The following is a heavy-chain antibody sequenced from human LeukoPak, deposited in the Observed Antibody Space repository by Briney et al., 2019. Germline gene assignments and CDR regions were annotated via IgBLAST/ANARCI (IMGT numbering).Heavy chain of an antibody. CDR2: INHSGST. V-gene: IGHV4-34*01. Sequence: PSETLSLTCGVYGGSFSGYYWSWIRQPPGKGLEWIGEINHSGSTNYNPSLKSRVTISVDTSKNQFSLKLSSVTAADTAVYYCARRGSYYGSGSERPYYWGQGTLATVSS. D-gene: IGHD3-10*01. CDR3: ARRGSYYGSGSERPYY. CDR1: GGSFSGYY. J-gene: IGHJ4*02.